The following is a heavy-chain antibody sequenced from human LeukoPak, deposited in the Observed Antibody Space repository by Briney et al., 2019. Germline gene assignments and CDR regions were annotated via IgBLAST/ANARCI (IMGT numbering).Heavy chain of an antibody. CDR2: INAGNGDT. V-gene: IGHV1-3*01. CDR3: ARDDCGDTCYPGGY. Sequence: GASVTVSSKASGYTFTKYVVHWVRQAPGQRPEWMGWINAGNGDTKYSQNFQDRVTITRDTSANTAYMELSSLTSEDTALYYCARDDCGDTCYPGGYWGQGTLVTVSS. J-gene: IGHJ4*02. CDR1: GYTFTKYV. D-gene: IGHD2-21*01.